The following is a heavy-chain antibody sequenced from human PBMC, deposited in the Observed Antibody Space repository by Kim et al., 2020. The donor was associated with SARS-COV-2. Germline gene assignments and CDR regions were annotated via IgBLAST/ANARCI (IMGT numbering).Heavy chain of an antibody. CDR3: VKSGVGALNWFDP. D-gene: IGHD1-26*01. Sequence: YADSVKGRFTISRDNSKNTLYLQMSSLRAEATAVYYCVKSGVGALNWFDPWGQGTLVTVSS. V-gene: IGHV3-64D*09. J-gene: IGHJ5*02.